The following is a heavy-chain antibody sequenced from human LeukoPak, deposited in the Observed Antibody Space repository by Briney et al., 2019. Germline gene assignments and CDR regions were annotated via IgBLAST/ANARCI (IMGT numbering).Heavy chain of an antibody. CDR1: GYTFTSYG. Sequence: ASVKVSCKASGYTFTSYGISWVRQAPGQGLEWMGWISAYNGNTNYAQKLQGRVTMTTDTSTSTAYMELRSLRSDDAAVYYCALTKIAAAGTSWFDPWGQGTLVTVSS. J-gene: IGHJ5*02. CDR3: ALTKIAAAGTSWFDP. D-gene: IGHD6-13*01. V-gene: IGHV1-18*01. CDR2: ISAYNGNT.